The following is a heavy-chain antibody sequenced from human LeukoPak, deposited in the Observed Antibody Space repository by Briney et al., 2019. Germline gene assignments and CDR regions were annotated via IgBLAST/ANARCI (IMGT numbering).Heavy chain of an antibody. Sequence: GASVKVSCKASGYTFTGYYMHWVRQAPGQGLEWMGWINPNSGGTNYAQKFQGRVTMTRDTSISTAYMELSRLRSDDTAVYYRARDAPSRKVAVAVAPKWGQGTLVTVSS. J-gene: IGHJ4*02. D-gene: IGHD6-19*01. CDR1: GYTFTGYY. CDR3: ARDAPSRKVAVAVAPK. V-gene: IGHV1-2*02. CDR2: INPNSGGT.